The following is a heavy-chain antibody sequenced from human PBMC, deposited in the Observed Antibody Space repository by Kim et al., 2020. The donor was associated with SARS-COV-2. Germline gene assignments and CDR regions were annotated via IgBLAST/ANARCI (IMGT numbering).Heavy chain of an antibody. D-gene: IGHD4-17*01. Sequence: GGSLRLSCAASGFTFSSYAMHWVRQAPGKGLEWVAVISYDGSNKYYADSVKGRFTISRDNSKNTLYLQMNSLRAEDTAVYYCARDVIVARMTTVTTKGVFDYWGQGTLVTVSS. V-gene: IGHV3-30*04. CDR3: ARDVIVARMTTVTTKGVFDY. CDR1: GFTFSSYA. J-gene: IGHJ4*02. CDR2: ISYDGSNK.